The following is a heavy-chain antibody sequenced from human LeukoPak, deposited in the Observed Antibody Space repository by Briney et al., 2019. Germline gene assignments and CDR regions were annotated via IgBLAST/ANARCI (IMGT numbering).Heavy chain of an antibody. J-gene: IGHJ6*02. V-gene: IGHV3-53*01. D-gene: IGHD3-22*01. CDR1: GFTVSRNF. CDR2: IYSNGNG. Sequence: GGSLRLSCAASGFTVSRNFMSWVRQTPGKGLEWVSIIYSNGNGYYAASVEGRFTISRDNSENTMYLQMNSLRAEDTAVYYCADLFRSGYLFGMDVWGQGTTVTVSS. CDR3: ADLFRSGYLFGMDV.